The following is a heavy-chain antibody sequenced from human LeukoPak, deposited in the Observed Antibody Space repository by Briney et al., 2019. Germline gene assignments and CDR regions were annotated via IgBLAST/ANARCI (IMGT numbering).Heavy chain of an antibody. D-gene: IGHD3-10*01. CDR2: ISYDGSNK. J-gene: IGHJ4*02. Sequence: HSGGSLRLSCAASGFTFSSYGMHWVRQAPGKGLEWVAVISYDGSNKYYADSVKGRFTISRDNSKNTLYLQMNSLRAEDTAVYYCAKVHRGVYYFDYWGQGTLVTVSS. V-gene: IGHV3-30*18. CDR3: AKVHRGVYYFDY. CDR1: GFTFSSYG.